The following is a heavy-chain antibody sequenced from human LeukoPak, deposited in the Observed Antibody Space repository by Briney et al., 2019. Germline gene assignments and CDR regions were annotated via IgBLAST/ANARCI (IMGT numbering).Heavy chain of an antibody. V-gene: IGHV4-31*03. CDR3: ARRKGRFIVVVPAAISTPFDY. Sequence: LSLTCTVSGGSISSGGYYWSWIRQHPGKGLEWIGYIYYSGSTYYNPSLKSRVTISVDTSKNQFSLKLSSVTAADTAVYYCARRKGRFIVVVPAAISTPFDYWGQGTLVTVSS. J-gene: IGHJ4*02. D-gene: IGHD2-2*02. CDR1: GGSISSGGYY. CDR2: IYYSGST.